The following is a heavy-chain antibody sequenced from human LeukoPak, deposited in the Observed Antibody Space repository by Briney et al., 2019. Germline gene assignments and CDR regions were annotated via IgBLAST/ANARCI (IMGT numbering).Heavy chain of an antibody. V-gene: IGHV3-7*01. CDR1: GFTFANSW. CDR2: IKQDGSTK. CDR3: TRDTIGSLDY. J-gene: IGHJ4*02. D-gene: IGHD1-26*01. Sequence: GGSLRLSCAASGFTFANSWMAWVRQAPGKGLEWVANIKQDGSTKHYADSLRGRFTISRDNPKNSLFLQMNNLRADDTAIYYCTRDTIGSLDYWGQGILVTVAS.